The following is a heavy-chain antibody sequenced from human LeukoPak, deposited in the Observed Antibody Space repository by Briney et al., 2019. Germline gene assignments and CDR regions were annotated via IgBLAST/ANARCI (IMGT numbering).Heavy chain of an antibody. CDR1: GFTFSSYG. CDR3: AREPYIVVVVAATDY. V-gene: IGHV3-33*01. CDR2: IWYDGSNK. Sequence: GGSLRLSCAASGFTFSSYGMHWVRQAPGKGLGWVAVIWYDGSNKYYADSVKGRFTISRDNSKNTLYLQMNSLRAEDTAVYYCAREPYIVVVVAATDYWGQGTLVTVSS. D-gene: IGHD2-15*01. J-gene: IGHJ4*02.